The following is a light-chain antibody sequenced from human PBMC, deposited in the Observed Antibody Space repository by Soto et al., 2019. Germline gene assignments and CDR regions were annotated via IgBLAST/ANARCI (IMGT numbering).Light chain of an antibody. V-gene: IGLV1-47*01. CDR2: RNN. CDR1: SSNIGSNY. CDR3: AAWDDSLSGVV. Sequence: QSVLTQPPSASGTPGQRVTISCSGSSSNIGSNYVYWYQQLPGTAPKLLIYRNNQRPSGVPDRFSGSKSGTSASLDIIGIRSEDEANYYCAAWDDSLSGVVFGGGNKLTFL. J-gene: IGLJ2*01.